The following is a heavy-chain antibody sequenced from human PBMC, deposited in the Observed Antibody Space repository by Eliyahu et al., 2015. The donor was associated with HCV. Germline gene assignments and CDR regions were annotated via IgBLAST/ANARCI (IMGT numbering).Heavy chain of an antibody. J-gene: IGHJ5*02. CDR2: IHYSGST. D-gene: IGHD6-19*01. V-gene: IGHV4-59*01. CDR1: GGSITTYY. CDR3: ASGGGGIAVAGTGGWFDP. Sequence: QVQLQESGPGLVKPSETLSLTCTVSGGSITTYYWSWIRQPPGKGLEWIGYIHYSGSTHYNPSLKSRVTISXDTSKNQFSLNLTSVTAADTAVYYCASGGGGIAVAGTGGWFDPWGQGTLVIVSS.